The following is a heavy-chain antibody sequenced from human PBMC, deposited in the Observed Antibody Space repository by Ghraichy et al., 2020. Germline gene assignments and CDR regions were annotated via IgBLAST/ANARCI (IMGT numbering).Heavy chain of an antibody. CDR2: IYKSGTT. CDR3: AGKTDRGGHYFFDP. Sequence: SETLSLTCTVSGASINTAAYYWTWIRQVPGKGLQWIGYIYKSGTTYYNPSLESRLSMSFDFSKNEFSLSLGSVTAADTAIYYCAGKTDRGGHYFFDPLGPGALITVSS. D-gene: IGHD3-10*01. V-gene: IGHV4-30-4*08. CDR1: GASINTAAYY. J-gene: IGHJ5*02.